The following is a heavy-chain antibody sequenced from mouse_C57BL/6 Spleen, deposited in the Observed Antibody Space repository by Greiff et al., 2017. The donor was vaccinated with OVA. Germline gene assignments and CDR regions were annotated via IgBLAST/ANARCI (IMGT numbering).Heavy chain of an antibody. CDR1: GYSFTGYY. Sequence: VQLQQSGPELVKPGASVKISCKASGYSFTGYYMNWVKQSPEKSLEWIGEINPSTGGTTYNQKFKATATLTVYISSIPAYLQLKSLTSEDSAVYYCARMGFYYWGQGTTLTVSS. J-gene: IGHJ2*01. CDR3: ARMGFYY. CDR2: INPSTGGT. V-gene: IGHV1-42*01.